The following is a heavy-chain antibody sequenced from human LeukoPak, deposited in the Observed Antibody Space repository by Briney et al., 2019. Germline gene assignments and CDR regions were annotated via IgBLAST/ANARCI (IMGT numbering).Heavy chain of an antibody. CDR1: GFTSNNDS. CDR2: ISCNSATI. CDR3: AKESKAPRQEQTTLAT. Sequence: SLRLSSAESGFTSNNDSTHRVCQGPGKGLERVSGISCNSATIGYADSVKGRFTISRDNAKNVVFLQMNSLRPEDTALYYCAKESKAPRQEQTTLATWAKGTRVTVSS. J-gene: IGHJ5*02. D-gene: IGHD1-1*01. V-gene: IGHV3-9*02.